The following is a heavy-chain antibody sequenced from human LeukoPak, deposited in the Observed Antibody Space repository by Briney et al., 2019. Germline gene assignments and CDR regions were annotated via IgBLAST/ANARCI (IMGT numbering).Heavy chain of an antibody. CDR1: GDSVSSTNYH. CDR3: AGRTVVAGGWLDP. V-gene: IGHV4-39*01. D-gene: IGHD6-13*01. CDR2: VHYSGST. Sequence: SETLSLTCAVSGDSVSSTNYHWAWIRQPPGKGLEWIGNVHYSGSTYYNPSLRSRVTISIDTSKNQISLKLSSVTAADTAVYYCAGRTVVAGGWLDPWGQGTLVTVSS. J-gene: IGHJ5*02.